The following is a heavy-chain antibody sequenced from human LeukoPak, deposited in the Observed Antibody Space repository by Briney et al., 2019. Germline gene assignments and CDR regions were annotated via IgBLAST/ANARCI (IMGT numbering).Heavy chain of an antibody. CDR3: ARDGHDFWSGCRYGMDV. J-gene: IGHJ6*02. Sequence: GGSLRLSCAASGFTFSSYAMSWVRQAPGKGLEWVSVIYSGGSTYYADSVKGRFTISRDNSKNTLYLQMNSLRAEDTAVYYCARDGHDFWSGCRYGMDVWGQGTTVTVSS. CDR1: GFTFSSYA. D-gene: IGHD3-3*01. CDR2: IYSGGST. V-gene: IGHV3-53*01.